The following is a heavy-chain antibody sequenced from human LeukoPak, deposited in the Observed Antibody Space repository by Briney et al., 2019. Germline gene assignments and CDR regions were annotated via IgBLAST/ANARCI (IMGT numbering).Heavy chain of an antibody. CDR3: ATEVTD. J-gene: IGHJ4*02. V-gene: IGHV1-2*02. CDR1: GYPFTDYY. CDR2: INPNSGGT. D-gene: IGHD5-18*01. Sequence: EAAVKVSCKASGYPFTDYYMHWVRQAPGQGLEWMGWINPNSGGTKYAQKFQGRVTMTRDTSISTAYMELSRLRSVDTAVYYCATEVTDWGQGTLVTVSS.